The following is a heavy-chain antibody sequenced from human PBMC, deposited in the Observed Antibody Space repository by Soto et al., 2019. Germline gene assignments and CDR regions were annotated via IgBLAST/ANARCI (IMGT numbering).Heavy chain of an antibody. CDR1: GFTFTSSA. D-gene: IGHD3-22*01. CDR3: AAEDYYDSSGYYYAFDI. CDR2: IVVGSGNT. Sequence: SVKVSCKASGFTFTSSAVQWVRQARGQRLEWIGWIVVGSGNTNYAQKFQERVTITRDMSTSTAYMELSSLRSEDTAVYYCAAEDYYDSSGYYYAFDIWGQGTMVTVSS. J-gene: IGHJ3*02. V-gene: IGHV1-58*01.